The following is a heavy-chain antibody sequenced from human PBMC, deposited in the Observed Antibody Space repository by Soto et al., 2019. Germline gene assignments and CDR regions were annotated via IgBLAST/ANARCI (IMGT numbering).Heavy chain of an antibody. Sequence: PSQTLSLTCAISGDSVSSNSAAWNWIRLSPSRGLEWLARTYYRSRWYNDYAVSVRSRITVNPDTSKNQFSLHLTSVTPDYTAVYYCAGTTSHQWYYMDVWGKGTTVTVSS. CDR2: TYYRSRWYN. D-gene: IGHD1-7*01. V-gene: IGHV6-1*01. CDR3: AGTTSHQWYYMDV. CDR1: GDSVSSNSAA. J-gene: IGHJ6*03.